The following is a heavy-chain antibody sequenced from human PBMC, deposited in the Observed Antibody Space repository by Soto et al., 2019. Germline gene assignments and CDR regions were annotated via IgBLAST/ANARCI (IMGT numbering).Heavy chain of an antibody. CDR1: GGTFSSYA. Sequence: QVQLVQSGAEVKKPGSSVKVSCKASGGTFSSYAISWVRQAPGQGLEWMGGIIPIFGTANYAQKFQGRATVTADESTSAGYMELSSLSSEDTAVYYCARVGYSYGYGGYYFDYWGQGTLVTVSS. D-gene: IGHD5-18*01. J-gene: IGHJ4*02. CDR2: IIPIFGTA. V-gene: IGHV1-69*01. CDR3: ARVGYSYGYGGYYFDY.